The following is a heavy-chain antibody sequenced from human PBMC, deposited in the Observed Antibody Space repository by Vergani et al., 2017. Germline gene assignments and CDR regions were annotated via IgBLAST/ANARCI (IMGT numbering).Heavy chain of an antibody. Sequence: EVQLVETGGGLIQPGGSLRLSCAASGFTLSSNYMSWVRQAPGKGLEWVSVIYSGGSTYYADSVKGRFTISRDNSKNTLYLQMNSLRAEDTAVYYCARAYYYDSNDAFDIWGQGTMVTVSS. D-gene: IGHD3-22*01. V-gene: IGHV3-53*02. CDR1: GFTLSSNY. CDR2: IYSGGST. J-gene: IGHJ3*02. CDR3: ARAYYYDSNDAFDI.